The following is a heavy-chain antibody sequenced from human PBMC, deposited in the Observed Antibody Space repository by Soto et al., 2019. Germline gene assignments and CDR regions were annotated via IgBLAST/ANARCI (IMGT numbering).Heavy chain of an antibody. J-gene: IGHJ4*02. CDR1: GYTLTELS. CDR2: FDPEDGGT. Sequence: ASVKVSCKVSGYTLTELSMHWVRQAPGKGLEWMGGFDPEDGGTIYAQKFQGRVTMTEDTSTDTAYMELSSPRSEDTAVYYCATDSHPYDILTGYIFDYWGQGTLVTVS. V-gene: IGHV1-24*01. D-gene: IGHD3-9*01. CDR3: ATDSHPYDILTGYIFDY.